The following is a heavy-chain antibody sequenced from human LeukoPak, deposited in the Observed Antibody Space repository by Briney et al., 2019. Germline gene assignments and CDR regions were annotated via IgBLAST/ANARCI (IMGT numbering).Heavy chain of an antibody. Sequence: ASVKVSCKASGYPFTSYHMHWVRQATGQGLEWVGLINPSDGSTTYAPKFQGRVTLTRDTSTSTVYMKFSSLRSEDTAVYYCARSVTIFGVVPGGYWGQGTLVTVSS. CDR2: INPSDGST. D-gene: IGHD3-3*01. CDR3: ARSVTIFGVVPGGY. CDR1: GYPFTSYH. J-gene: IGHJ4*02. V-gene: IGHV1-46*01.